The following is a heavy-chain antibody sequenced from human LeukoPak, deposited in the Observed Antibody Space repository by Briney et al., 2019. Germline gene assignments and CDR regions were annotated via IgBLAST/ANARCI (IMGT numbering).Heavy chain of an antibody. Sequence: GSLRLSCAASGFTLRDYDMHWVRQAPGRGLEWVSAIGIGDDTHYPDSVKGRFTISRENAKNSLYLQMSSLRDGDTAMYYCVRGGIRVSGIDAFDIWGQGTMVTVSS. J-gene: IGHJ3*02. CDR2: IGIGDDT. CDR3: VRGGIRVSGIDAFDI. D-gene: IGHD5/OR15-5a*01. V-gene: IGHV3-13*01. CDR1: GFTLRDYD.